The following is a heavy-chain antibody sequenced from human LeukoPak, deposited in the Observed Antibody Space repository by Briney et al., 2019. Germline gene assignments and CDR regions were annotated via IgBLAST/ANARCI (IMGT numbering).Heavy chain of an antibody. J-gene: IGHJ3*02. D-gene: IGHD6-19*01. CDR1: GFTFSSYG. V-gene: IGHV3-33*01. CDR3: ARIGSSGWLSWSVFDI. Sequence: GQSLRLSCAASGFTFSSYGMHRVRQAPGKGLESVAVIWYDGSNKYYADSVKGRFTISRDNSKNTLYLQMNSLRAEDTAVYYCARIGSSGWLSWSVFDIWGQGTMVTVSS. CDR2: IWYDGSNK.